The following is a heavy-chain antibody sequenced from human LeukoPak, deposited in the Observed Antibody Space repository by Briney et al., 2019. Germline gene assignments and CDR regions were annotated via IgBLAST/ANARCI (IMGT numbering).Heavy chain of an antibody. V-gene: IGHV1-69*13. D-gene: IGHD2-2*01. CDR1: GGTFSSYA. CDR2: IIPIFGTA. CDR3: ARGVLSVGALPAAKYYFDY. J-gene: IGHJ4*02. Sequence: ASVKVSCKASGGTFSSYAISWVRQAPGQGLEWMGGIIPIFGTANYAQKFQGRVTITADESTGTASMELSSLRSEDTAVYYCARGVLSVGALPAAKYYFDYWGQGTLVTVSS.